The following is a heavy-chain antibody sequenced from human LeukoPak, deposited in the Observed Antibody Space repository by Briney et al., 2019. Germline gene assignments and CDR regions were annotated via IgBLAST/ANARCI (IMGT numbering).Heavy chain of an antibody. CDR3: ARVDSHYYDSRGAAHLGDY. D-gene: IGHD3-22*01. CDR1: GGSFSGYY. J-gene: IGHJ4*02. Sequence: PSETLSLTCAVYGGSFSGYYWSWIRQPPVRGLEWIGEINHSGSTNYNPSLKSRVTISVDTSKNQFSLKLSSVTAADAAVYYCARVDSHYYDSRGAAHLGDYWGQGTLVTVSS. V-gene: IGHV4-34*01. CDR2: INHSGST.